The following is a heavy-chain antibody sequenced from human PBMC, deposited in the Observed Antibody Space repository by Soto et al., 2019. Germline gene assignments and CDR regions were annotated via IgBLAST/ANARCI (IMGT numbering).Heavy chain of an antibody. V-gene: IGHV5-51*01. CDR1: GYSFTSYW. D-gene: IGHD2-2*02. CDR3: ARSNYCSSTSCYTGVYSYATDV. Sequence: RWESLKISCKGSGYSFTSYWIGWVRQMPGKGLEWMGIIYPGDSDTRYSPSFQGQVTISADKSISTAYLQWSSLKASDTAMYYCARSNYCSSTSCYTGVYSYATDVSGTAPTVTVSS. J-gene: IGHJ6*04. CDR2: IYPGDSDT.